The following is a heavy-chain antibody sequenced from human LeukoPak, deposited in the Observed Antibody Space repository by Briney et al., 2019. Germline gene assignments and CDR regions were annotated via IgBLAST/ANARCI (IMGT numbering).Heavy chain of an antibody. CDR2: IRSDNSDI. CDR1: GFTFSSYG. CDR3: DNGESFYGDYGFDY. Sequence: PGGSLRLSCATSGFTFSSYGMNWVRQAPGKGLEWLASIRSDNSDIYYADSVKGRFTISRDNSKNTLYLQMNNLRVEDTAVFYCDNGESFYGDYGFDYWGQGTLVTVSS. V-gene: IGHV3-30*02. D-gene: IGHD4-17*01. J-gene: IGHJ4*02.